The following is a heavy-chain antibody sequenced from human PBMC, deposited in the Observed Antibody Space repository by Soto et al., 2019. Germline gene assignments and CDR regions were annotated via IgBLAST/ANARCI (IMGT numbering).Heavy chain of an antibody. CDR2: IYWDDDK. Sequence: QITLEESGPTLVKPTQTLTLTCTFSGFSLSTSGVGVGWIRQPPGKALEWLARIYWDDDKRYSPSLKSRLTITKDTSKSHVVLTMTNMDPVDTATYYCAHSTLLGYCSGGSCLAGAFDIWGQVTMVTVSS. V-gene: IGHV2-5*02. CDR3: AHSTLLGYCSGGSCLAGAFDI. D-gene: IGHD2-15*01. CDR1: GFSLSTSGVG. J-gene: IGHJ3*02.